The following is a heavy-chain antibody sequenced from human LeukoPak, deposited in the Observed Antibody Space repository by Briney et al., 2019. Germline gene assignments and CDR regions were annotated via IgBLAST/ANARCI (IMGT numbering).Heavy chain of an antibody. D-gene: IGHD6-13*01. J-gene: IGHJ4*02. CDR2: ISSDGSNT. V-gene: IGHV3-30*03. CDR3: AYGSSWTYDFDY. CDR1: GFTFSTYG. Sequence: PGGSLRLSCAASGFTFSTYGMHWVRQAPGKGLEWVAVISSDGSNTYYADSVEGRFTISRDNSKNTLYLQMNSLRAEDTAVYYCAYGSSWTYDFDYWGQGTLVTVSS.